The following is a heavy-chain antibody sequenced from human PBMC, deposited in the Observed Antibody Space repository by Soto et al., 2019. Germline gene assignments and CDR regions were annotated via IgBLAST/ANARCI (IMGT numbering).Heavy chain of an antibody. J-gene: IGHJ4*02. Sequence: QVQLVQSGAEVKEPGASVKVSCKASGYTFTSFYIHWVRQAPGQGLEWMAIINPTGGSTNYAQRFRGRVTLNMDTSTSTVYMELSGLRSEDTAVYYCARNLASADVWGQGTLVTVSS. CDR1: GYTFTSFY. CDR3: ARNLASADV. V-gene: IGHV1-46*01. D-gene: IGHD6-13*01. CDR2: INPTGGST.